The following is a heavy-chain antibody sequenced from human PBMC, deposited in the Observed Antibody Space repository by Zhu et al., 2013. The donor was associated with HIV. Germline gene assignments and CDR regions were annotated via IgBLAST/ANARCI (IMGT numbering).Heavy chain of an antibody. CDR1: GGTFSSYA. CDR2: IIPIFGTA. Sequence: QVQLVQFGAEVKKPGSSVKVSCKASGGTFSSYAISWVRQAPGQGLEWMGGIIPIFGTANYAQKFQGRVTITADESTSTAYMELSSLRSEDTAVYYCARGDYYDSSGYYSFYYYGMDVWGQGTTVTVSS. V-gene: IGHV1-69*01. CDR3: ARGDYYDSSGYYSFYYYGMDV. J-gene: IGHJ6*02. D-gene: IGHD3-22*01.